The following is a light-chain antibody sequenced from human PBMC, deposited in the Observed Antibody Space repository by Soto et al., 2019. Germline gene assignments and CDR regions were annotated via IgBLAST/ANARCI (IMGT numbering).Light chain of an antibody. CDR1: QTISTW. J-gene: IGKJ1*01. Sequence: DIQVTQSPPTLSASVGDRVTMTCRASQTISTWMAWYQQKPGKAPKLLVYDASTLQSGVASRFSGSGSGTEFTLIISGLQPDDSATYYCQQYTNTNNPWMLGQGTKVDI. V-gene: IGKV1-5*01. CDR2: DAS. CDR3: QQYTNTNNPWM.